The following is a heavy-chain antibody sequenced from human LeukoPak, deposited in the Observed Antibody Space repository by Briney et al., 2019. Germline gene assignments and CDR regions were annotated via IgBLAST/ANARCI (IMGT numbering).Heavy chain of an antibody. CDR1: GFTFSSYS. D-gene: IGHD3-10*01. CDR2: ISSSSSYT. V-gene: IGHV3-21*01. CDR3: ARRLGLGFGEYSNNWFDP. Sequence: SGGSLRLSCAASGFTFSSYSMNWVRQAPGKGLEWVSSISSSSSYTYYADSVKGRFTISRDNAKNSLYLQMNSLRAEDTAVYYCARRLGLGFGEYSNNWFDPWGQGTLVTVSS. J-gene: IGHJ5*02.